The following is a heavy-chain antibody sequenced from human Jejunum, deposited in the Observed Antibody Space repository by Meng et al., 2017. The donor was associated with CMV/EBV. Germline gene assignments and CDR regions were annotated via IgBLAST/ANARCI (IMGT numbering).Heavy chain of an antibody. J-gene: IGHJ4*02. D-gene: IGHD6-13*01. V-gene: IGHV1-8*03. CDR3: ARVPQQLVRGFFDS. CDR1: GYAFMTYD. CDR2: VSPNSNNA. Sequence: SGYAFMTYDINWVRQAPGQGLDWMGWVSPNSNNAGYAQRFQGRVTFTRNSSINTAYMELSSLTYEDTAVYYCARVPQQLVRGFFDSWGQGTVVTVSS.